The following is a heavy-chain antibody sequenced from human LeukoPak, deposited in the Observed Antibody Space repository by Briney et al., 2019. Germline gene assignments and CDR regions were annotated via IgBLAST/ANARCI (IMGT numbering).Heavy chain of an antibody. CDR3: ARDHRIGGS. Sequence: GGSLRLSCAASGFTISSNYMTWVRQAPGRGLQWVSVIYSDGSTFYADSVEGRFTISRDSSKNTLYLQMNSLRAEDTAVYYCARDHRIGGSWGQGTLVTVSS. CDR1: GFTISSNY. D-gene: IGHD3-16*01. CDR2: IYSDGST. V-gene: IGHV3-53*01. J-gene: IGHJ4*02.